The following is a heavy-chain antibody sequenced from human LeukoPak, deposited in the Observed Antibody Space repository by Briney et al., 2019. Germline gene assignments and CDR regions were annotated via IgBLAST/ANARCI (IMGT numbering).Heavy chain of an antibody. CDR1: GFTFSSYG. J-gene: IGHJ6*02. CDR3: AKEDRDYDFWSGLNYYYGMDV. Sequence: GGSLRLACAASGFTFSSYGMHWVRQAPGKGLEWVAVISYDGSNKYYADSVKGRFTISRDNSKNTLYLQMNSLRAEDTAVYYCAKEDRDYDFWSGLNYYYGMDVWGQGTTVTVSS. D-gene: IGHD3-3*01. V-gene: IGHV3-30*18. CDR2: ISYDGSNK.